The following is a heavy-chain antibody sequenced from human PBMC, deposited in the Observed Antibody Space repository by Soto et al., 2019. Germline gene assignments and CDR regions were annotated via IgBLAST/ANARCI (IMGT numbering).Heavy chain of an antibody. CDR2: TYYRSKWYY. Sequence: PSQTLSLTCAISGDSVSSNSAAWNWIRQSPSRGLEWLGRTYYRSKWYYGYAVSVKSRITIKPDTSKNQFSLQLNSVTPEDTAVYYCARDRVYYDYVWGSYRHYYFDYWGQGTLVTVPS. D-gene: IGHD3-16*02. CDR3: ARDRVYYDYVWGSYRHYYFDY. J-gene: IGHJ4*02. CDR1: GDSVSSNSAA. V-gene: IGHV6-1*01.